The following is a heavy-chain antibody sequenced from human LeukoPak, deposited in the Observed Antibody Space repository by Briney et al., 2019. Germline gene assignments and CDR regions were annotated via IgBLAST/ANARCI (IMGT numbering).Heavy chain of an antibody. CDR1: GFTFSSYS. V-gene: IGHV3-21*01. J-gene: IGHJ4*02. Sequence: PGRSLRLSCAASGFTFSSYSMNWVRQAPGKGLEWVSSISSSSYIYYADSVKGRFTISRDNAKNSLYLQMNSLRAEDTAVYYCARVPYYYDSSGYFDYWGQGTLVTVSS. CDR3: ARVPYYYDSSGYFDY. CDR2: ISSSSYI. D-gene: IGHD3-22*01.